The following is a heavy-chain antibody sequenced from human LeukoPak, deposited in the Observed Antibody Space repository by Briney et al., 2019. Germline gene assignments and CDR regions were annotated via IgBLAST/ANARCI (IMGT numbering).Heavy chain of an antibody. J-gene: IGHJ5*02. V-gene: IGHV4-34*01. Sequence: SETLSLTCAVYGGSFSGYYWSWIRQPPGKGMEWIGEVNHSGSTNYNPSLKSRVTISVDTSKNQISLKLSSVTAADTAVYYCARGPGFRSWFDPWGQGTLVTVSS. CDR2: VNHSGST. CDR3: ARGPGFRSWFDP. CDR1: GGSFSGYY.